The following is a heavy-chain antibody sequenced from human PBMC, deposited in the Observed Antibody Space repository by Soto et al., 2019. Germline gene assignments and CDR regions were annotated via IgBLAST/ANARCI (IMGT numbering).Heavy chain of an antibody. D-gene: IGHD6-19*01. Sequence: EVQLVESGGGLVKPGGSLRLSCAASGFTFSTYNMNWVRQAPGKGLEWVSSISGSSCFMEDADSVTGRFTISRDNAKNSLYLQMNSLRAEDTAVYYCARDRGTAVAGRKDWGQGTLVTVSS. CDR3: ARDRGTAVAGRKD. CDR2: ISGSSCFM. CDR1: GFTFSTYN. V-gene: IGHV3-21*01. J-gene: IGHJ4*02.